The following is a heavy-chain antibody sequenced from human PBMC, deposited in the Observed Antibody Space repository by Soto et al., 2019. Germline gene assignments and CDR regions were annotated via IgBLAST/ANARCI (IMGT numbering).Heavy chain of an antibody. CDR2: ITGSGYTT. J-gene: IGHJ3*02. CDR3: AQDHMLAVAHVFDT. D-gene: IGHD3-16*01. CDR1: GVTFSSYA. V-gene: IGHV3-23*01. Sequence: GGSLRLSWAASGVTFSSYAMSWVRQAPGKGLEWVSAITGSGYTTSYADSVKGRFTISRDNSKNTVYLQMNSLRAEDTAVYYCAQDHMLAVAHVFDTWGTGTMVPVSS.